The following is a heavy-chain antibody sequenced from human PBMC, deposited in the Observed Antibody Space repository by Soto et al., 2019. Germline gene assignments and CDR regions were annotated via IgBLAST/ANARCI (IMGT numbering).Heavy chain of an antibody. V-gene: IGHV1-69*13. CDR2: IIPIFGTA. J-gene: IGHJ4*01. CDR3: ARAVPVIAVARALAH. D-gene: IGHD6-19*01. Sequence: SVKVSCKASGGGFISYASSWVRQAHGQGLEWMGGIIPIFGTANYAQKFQGRVTITADESTSTAYMELSSLRSEDTAVYYCARAVPVIAVARALAHWGNGALVTVSS. CDR1: GGGFISYA.